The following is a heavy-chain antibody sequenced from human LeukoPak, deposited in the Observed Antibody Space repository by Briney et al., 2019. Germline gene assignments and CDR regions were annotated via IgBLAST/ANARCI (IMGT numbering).Heavy chain of an antibody. D-gene: IGHD2-15*01. CDR3: ARHVLGYCSGGSCYGDYYYYGMDV. CDR1: GGSISSYY. CDR2: IYYSGST. Sequence: SETLSLTCTVSGGSISSYYWSWIRQPPGKGLGWIGYIYYSGSTNYNPSLKSRVTISVDTSKNQFSLKLSSVTAADTAVYYCARHVLGYCSGGSCYGDYYYYGMDVWGQGTTVTVSS. V-gene: IGHV4-59*08. J-gene: IGHJ6*02.